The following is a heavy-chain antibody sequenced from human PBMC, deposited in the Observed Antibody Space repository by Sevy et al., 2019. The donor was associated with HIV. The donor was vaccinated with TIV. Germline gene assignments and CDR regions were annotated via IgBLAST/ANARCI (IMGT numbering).Heavy chain of an antibody. CDR3: ARLRIVVAGTGYLDL. J-gene: IGHJ2*01. Sequence: SDTLSLSCAVYGGSFSGYYWSWIRQPPGKGLEWIGEISHSGGTNYNPSLKSRVTISADTSKNQFSLQLSSVTAADTAVYYCARLRIVVAGTGYLDLWGRGTPVTVSS. V-gene: IGHV4-34*01. CDR1: GGSFSGYY. D-gene: IGHD6-19*01. CDR2: ISHSGGT.